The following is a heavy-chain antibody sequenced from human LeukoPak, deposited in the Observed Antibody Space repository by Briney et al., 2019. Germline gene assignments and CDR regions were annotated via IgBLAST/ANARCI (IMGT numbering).Heavy chain of an antibody. CDR1: GSSISSYH. V-gene: IGHV4-59*08. CDR3: ARLESTSYYDSSGYKRFDALDI. Sequence: SETLSLTCTVSGSSISSYHWNWIRQPPGKGLEWIGYIYYSGSTNYNPSLKSRVTISVDTSKNQFSLKLSSVTAADTAVYYCARLESTSYYDSSGYKRFDALDIWGQGTTVTVSS. D-gene: IGHD3-22*01. J-gene: IGHJ3*02. CDR2: IYYSGST.